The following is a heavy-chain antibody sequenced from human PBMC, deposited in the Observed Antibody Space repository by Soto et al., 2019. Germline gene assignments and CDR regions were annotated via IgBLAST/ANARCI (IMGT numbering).Heavy chain of an antibody. D-gene: IGHD3-10*01. CDR2: IDKVGTDS. J-gene: IGHJ6*03. CDR1: EFTFSGRS. CDR3: ARGWFGPDV. Sequence: EVQLVESGGGLVQPGGSLRLSCAASEFTFSGRSVHWVRQAPGKGLVWVSGIDKVGTDSTYADSVKGRFTSSRDNAKNTVYLQSNSLSVEDTAVYYCARGWFGPDVWGKGTTVTVSS. V-gene: IGHV3-74*01.